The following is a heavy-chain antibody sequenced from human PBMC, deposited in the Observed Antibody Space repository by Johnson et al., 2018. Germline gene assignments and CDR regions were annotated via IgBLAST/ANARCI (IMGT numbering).Heavy chain of an antibody. CDR3: AIDGAAVSTSFDY. Sequence: QVQLVQSGGGVVLPGRSLRLSCAASGFTFNSHGMHWVRQAPGKGLEWVALIWYDGSNRYYADSVKGRFTIPRDNSKNTMYLQMNSLRVEDSAVYFWAIDGAAVSTSFDYWGQGTLVTVSS. V-gene: IGHV3-33*01. CDR1: GFTFNSHG. CDR2: IWYDGSNR. J-gene: IGHJ4*02. D-gene: IGHD5/OR15-5a*01.